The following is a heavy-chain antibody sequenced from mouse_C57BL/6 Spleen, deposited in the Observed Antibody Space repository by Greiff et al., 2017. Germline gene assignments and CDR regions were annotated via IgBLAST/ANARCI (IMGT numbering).Heavy chain of an antibody. J-gene: IGHJ2*01. V-gene: IGHV5-4*01. D-gene: IGHD3-2*02. Sequence: EVKLQESGGGLVKPGGSLKLSCAASGFTFSSYAMSWVRQTPEKRLEWVATISDGGSYTYYPDTVKGRFTISRDNAKNNLYLQMSHLKSEDTAMYYCARDRAQATDFDYWGQGTTRTVAS. CDR1: GFTFSSYA. CDR3: ARDRAQATDFDY. CDR2: ISDGGSYT.